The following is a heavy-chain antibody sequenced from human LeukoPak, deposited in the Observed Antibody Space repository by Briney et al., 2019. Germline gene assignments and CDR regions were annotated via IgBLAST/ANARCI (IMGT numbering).Heavy chain of an antibody. D-gene: IGHD2-15*01. CDR2: INPNTGGA. Sequence: GASVKVSCKASGYTFIAYFIHWVRPAPGQGLEWMGWINPNTGGANYAREFKGRVTLTRDTSSTTAYMELSRLRPDDTARYYCARGPYCSGGSCYSDYWGQGTLVTASS. V-gene: IGHV1-2*02. J-gene: IGHJ4*02. CDR1: GYTFIAYF. CDR3: ARGPYCSGGSCYSDY.